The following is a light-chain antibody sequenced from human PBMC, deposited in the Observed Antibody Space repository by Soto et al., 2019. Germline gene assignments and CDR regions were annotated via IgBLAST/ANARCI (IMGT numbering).Light chain of an antibody. Sequence: EIVLTQSPGTLSLSPGERVTLSCRASQAVSSTYLAWYQQKPGQAPRLLVYLASSRATGVPDRFSGSGSGTDFTLTISRLEPDDSAVYYCQQYGSSPATFGQGTKLEIK. CDR2: LAS. CDR1: QAVSSTY. J-gene: IGKJ2*01. CDR3: QQYGSSPAT. V-gene: IGKV3-20*01.